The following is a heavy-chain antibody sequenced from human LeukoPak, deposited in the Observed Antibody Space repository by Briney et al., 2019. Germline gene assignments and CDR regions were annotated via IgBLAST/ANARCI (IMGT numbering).Heavy chain of an antibody. CDR2: ITYDGSEK. CDR3: ARARQWLGVRNWFDP. CDR1: GFTFSDYW. Sequence: GGSLRLSCAASGFTFSDYWMTWVRQAPGKGLEWVANITYDGSEKYYADSLRGRFTISRDNAKNSLYLQMNSLRGEDTAVYYCARARQWLGVRNWFDPWGQGTLVTVSS. V-gene: IGHV3-7*01. J-gene: IGHJ5*02. D-gene: IGHD6-19*01.